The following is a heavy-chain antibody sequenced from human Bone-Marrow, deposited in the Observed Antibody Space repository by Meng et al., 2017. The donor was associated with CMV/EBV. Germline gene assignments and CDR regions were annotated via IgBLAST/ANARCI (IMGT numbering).Heavy chain of an antibody. V-gene: IGHV4-4*02. Sequence: AGSGGSISSSNWWSWVRQPPGKGLEWIGEIYHSGSNNYNPSLKSRVTISVDKSKNQFSLKLSSVTAADTAVYYCARESMVPAYYFDYWGQGTLVTVSS. D-gene: IGHD3-10*01. CDR2: IYHSGSN. CDR3: ARESMVPAYYFDY. CDR1: GGSISSSNW. J-gene: IGHJ4*02.